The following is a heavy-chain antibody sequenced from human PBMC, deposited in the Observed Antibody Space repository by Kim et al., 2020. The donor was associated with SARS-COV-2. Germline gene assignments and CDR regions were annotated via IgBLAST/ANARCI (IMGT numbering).Heavy chain of an antibody. CDR1: GGTFSSYA. CDR3: TEVVAATPYYYYYMDV. V-gene: IGHV1-69*13. Sequence: SVTVSCKASGGTFSSYAISWVRQAPGQGLEWMGGIIPIFGTANYAQKFQGRVTITADESTSTAYMEMSSLRSEDTAVYYCTEVVAATPYYYYYMDVWGK. D-gene: IGHD2-15*01. CDR2: IIPIFGTA. J-gene: IGHJ6*03.